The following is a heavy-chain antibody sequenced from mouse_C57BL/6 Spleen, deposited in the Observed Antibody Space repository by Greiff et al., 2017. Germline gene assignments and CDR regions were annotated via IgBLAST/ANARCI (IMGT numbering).Heavy chain of an antibody. CDR3: ARGYYTYFGY. CDR2: IDPSDSYT. V-gene: IGHV1-59*01. D-gene: IGHD2-12*01. J-gene: IGHJ2*01. Sequence: VQLQQPGAELVRPGTSVKLSCKASGYTFTSYWMHWVKQRPGQGLEWIGVIDPSDSYTNYNQKFKGKATLTVDTSSSTAYMQLSSLTSEDSAVYYCARGYYTYFGYWGQGTTLPVFS. CDR1: GYTFTSYW.